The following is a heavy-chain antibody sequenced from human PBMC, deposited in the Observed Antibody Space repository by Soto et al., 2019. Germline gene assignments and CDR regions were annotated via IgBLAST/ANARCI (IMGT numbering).Heavy chain of an antibody. CDR1: GFTFSDHY. Sequence: QVQLVESGGGVVKPGGSLRLSCAASGFTFSDHYMNWIRQSPGKGLEWVSDICGSSSDTNYADSVEGRFTISRDNAKNPLYLEMNSPRDEDTAVYYCARRARLADYWGQVTLVTVAS. CDR3: ARRARLADY. V-gene: IGHV3-11*05. J-gene: IGHJ4*02. D-gene: IGHD5-12*01. CDR2: ICGSSSDT.